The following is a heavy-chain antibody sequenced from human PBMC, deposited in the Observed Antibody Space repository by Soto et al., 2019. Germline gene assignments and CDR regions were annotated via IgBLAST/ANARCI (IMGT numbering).Heavy chain of an antibody. V-gene: IGHV4-31*03. CDR1: GTFVTSRGYY. CDR2: LFHSGRP. J-gene: IGHJ6*01. CDR3: ASGGDYYDSGIYGVDL. Sequence: PLSLTSTVTGTFVTSRGYYWSLVRLHPAQGLEWVAHLFHSGRPDYHPSLKSRVAMSVHTAQNQVSRKVTSVTAADTAVYYCASGGDYYDSGIYGVDLWGQGTTVT. D-gene: IGHD3-16*01.